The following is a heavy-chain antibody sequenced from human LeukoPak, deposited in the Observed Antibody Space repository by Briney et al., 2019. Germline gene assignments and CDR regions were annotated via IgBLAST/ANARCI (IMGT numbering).Heavy chain of an antibody. D-gene: IGHD2-21*02. Sequence: PSETLSLTCSVSGGSISNYYWSWIRQPAGKGLEWIGRIYPSGSTIYNPSLKSRVTISGDKSKNQFSLKMSSVTAADTAVYYCARVGGDCGGDCYHYYSMDVWGKGTTVTVSS. J-gene: IGHJ6*03. CDR1: GGSISNYY. V-gene: IGHV4-4*07. CDR3: ARVGGDCGGDCYHYYSMDV. CDR2: IYPSGST.